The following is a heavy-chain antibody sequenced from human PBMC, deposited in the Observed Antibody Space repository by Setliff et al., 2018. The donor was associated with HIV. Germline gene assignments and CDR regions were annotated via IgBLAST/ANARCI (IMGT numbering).Heavy chain of an antibody. D-gene: IGHD3-10*01. CDR3: ARNRVPSSL. V-gene: IGHV4-59*01. CDR2: IYYTGST. Sequence: SQTMSLTCTVSGGSMSSYYWRWIRQPPGKGLEWIGSIYYTGSTDYDPSLMSRVTISLDTPKYQFSLKLNSGIAADTAVYYCARNRVPSSLWGQGTLVTVSS. J-gene: IGHJ4*02. CDR1: GGSMSSYY.